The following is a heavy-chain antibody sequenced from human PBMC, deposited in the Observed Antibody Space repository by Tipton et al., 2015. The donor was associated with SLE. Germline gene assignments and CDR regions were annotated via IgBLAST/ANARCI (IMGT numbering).Heavy chain of an antibody. J-gene: IGHJ5*02. V-gene: IGHV4-30-2*03. CDR2: IFYSGSS. Sequence: TLSLTCAVSGGSFNGYSWSWVRQSPGKGLEWIGSIFYSGSSYYNPSLKSRVTIYVDTSKNLFSLKLSSVTAADTAVYYCARQVTNRWHVVWFDPWGQGTLVTVSS. CDR3: ARQVTNRWHVVWFDP. D-gene: IGHD2-15*01. CDR1: GGSFNGYS.